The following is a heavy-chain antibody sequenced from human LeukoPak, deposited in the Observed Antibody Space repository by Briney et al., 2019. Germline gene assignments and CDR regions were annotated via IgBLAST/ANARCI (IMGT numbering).Heavy chain of an antibody. D-gene: IGHD3-10*02. CDR2: ISSSGSTI. Sequence: PGGSLRLSCAASGFTFSSYGMSWVRQAPGKGLEWVSYISSSGSTIYYADSVKGRFTISRDNAENSLYLQMNSLRAEDTAVYYCAELGITMIGGVWGEGTTVTISS. J-gene: IGHJ6*04. CDR3: AELGITMIGGV. CDR1: GFTFSSYG. V-gene: IGHV3-48*04.